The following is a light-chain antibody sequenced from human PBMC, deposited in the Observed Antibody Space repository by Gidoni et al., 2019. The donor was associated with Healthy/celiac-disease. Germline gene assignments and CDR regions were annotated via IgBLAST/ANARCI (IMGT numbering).Light chain of an antibody. CDR3: QQSYSTPGT. V-gene: IGKV1-39*01. J-gene: IGKJ4*01. CDR2: AAS. CDR1: QSISSY. Sequence: DIQLTHSPSSLSASVGDRVTITCRASQSISSYLNWYQQKPGKAPKLLIDAASSLQSGVPSRFSGSGSGTDFTLTISSLQPEDVATYYCQQSYSTPGTFGGGTKVEIK.